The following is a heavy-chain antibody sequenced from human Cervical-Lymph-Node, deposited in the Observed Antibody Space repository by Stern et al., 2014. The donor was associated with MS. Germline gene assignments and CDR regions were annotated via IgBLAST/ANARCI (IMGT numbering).Heavy chain of an antibody. CDR2: IFPGGSGI. V-gene: IGHV5-51*01. Sequence: EVQLVQSGPEVKRPGESLKISCQASGYTFTSYWIGWVRQMPGKGLEWIAIIFPGGSGIRYSPSFQGQVTISADKSSSPPYLQWNNLKASATAIYYCARQRYFDYWGQGTLVTVSS. CDR3: ARQRYFDY. J-gene: IGHJ4*02. CDR1: GYTFTSYW.